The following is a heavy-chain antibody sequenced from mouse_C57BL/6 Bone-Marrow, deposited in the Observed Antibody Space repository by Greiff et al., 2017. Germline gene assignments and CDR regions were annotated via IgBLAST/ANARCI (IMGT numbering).Heavy chain of an antibody. J-gene: IGHJ2*01. V-gene: IGHV1-50*01. CDR3: AREFNYYGFDY. D-gene: IGHD1-1*01. Sequence: QVQLQQPGAELVKPGASVKLSCKASGYTFTSYWMQWVKQRPGQGLEWIGEIDPSDSYTNYNQKFKGKATLTVDTSSSTAYMQLSSLTSEDSEVYSWAREFNYYGFDYGGQGTTLPVPS. CDR2: IDPSDSYT. CDR1: GYTFTSYW.